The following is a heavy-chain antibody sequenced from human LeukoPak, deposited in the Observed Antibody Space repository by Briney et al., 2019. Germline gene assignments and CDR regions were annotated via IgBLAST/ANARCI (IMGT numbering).Heavy chain of an antibody. CDR1: GFTFSNYW. D-gene: IGHD3-16*01. CDR2: VNPDGSSI. Sequence: GGSLRLSCAASGFTFSNYWMYWVRQVPEKGLVWVSRVNPDGSSITYANSVKGRFASSRDNAKNTLYLQTNRLRVEDTAVYYCARGGSYGDYWGQGVLVTVSS. CDR3: ARGGSYGDY. J-gene: IGHJ4*02. V-gene: IGHV3-74*01.